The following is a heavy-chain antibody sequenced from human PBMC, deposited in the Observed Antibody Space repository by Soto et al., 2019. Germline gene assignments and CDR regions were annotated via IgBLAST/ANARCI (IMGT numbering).Heavy chain of an antibody. D-gene: IGHD4-17*01. CDR3: AKDAYNDDYGVFDV. Sequence: EVQLLESGGGLVQPGGSLRLSCAASGFIFTNYALSWVRQAPGKGLEWVAGVSGSGGSSYYADSVKARFTVSRDNSRSTLYLQMSSLRAEDSAIYYCAKDAYNDDYGVFDVWGQGTLVTVSS. CDR2: VSGSGGSS. V-gene: IGHV3-23*01. J-gene: IGHJ3*01. CDR1: GFIFTNYA.